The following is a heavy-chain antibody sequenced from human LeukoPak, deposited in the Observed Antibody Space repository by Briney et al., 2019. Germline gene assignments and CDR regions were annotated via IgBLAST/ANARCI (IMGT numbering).Heavy chain of an antibody. CDR1: GGSISSSGYY. D-gene: IGHD1-14*01. CDR3: ARHIDHLGGF. V-gene: IGHV4-39*01. J-gene: IGHJ4*02. Sequence: PSGTLSLTCTVSGGSISSSGYYWGWIRQPPGKGLEWIASIYYSGSTYYNSSLKSRVTISMDRSKNQVSLKLSAVTAADTAVYYCARHIDHLGGFWGQGTLVTVSS. CDR2: IYYSGST.